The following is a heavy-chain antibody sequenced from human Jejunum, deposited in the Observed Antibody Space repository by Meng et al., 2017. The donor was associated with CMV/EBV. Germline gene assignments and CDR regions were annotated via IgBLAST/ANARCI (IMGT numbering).Heavy chain of an antibody. Sequence: ASGYTFTGYYMHWVRQAPGQGLEWMGWINPKNGDTEYAQKYQGRVTMTRDTSISTPSMELSRLTSDDTALYYCARKNWNPDVLDIWGQGTLVPLSS. V-gene: IGHV1-2*02. CDR3: ARKNWNPDVLDI. CDR1: GYTFTGYY. CDR2: INPKNGDT. D-gene: IGHD1-1*01. J-gene: IGHJ3*02.